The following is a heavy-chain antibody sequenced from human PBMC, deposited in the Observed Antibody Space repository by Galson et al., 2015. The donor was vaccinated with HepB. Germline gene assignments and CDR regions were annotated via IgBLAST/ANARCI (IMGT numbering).Heavy chain of an antibody. J-gene: IGHJ4*02. CDR1: GGSISSSSYY. D-gene: IGHD1-1*01. V-gene: IGHV4-39*02. CDR3: ARDPGYSHTQQHFDY. Sequence: SETLSLTCTVSGGSISSSSYYWGWIRQPPGKGLEWIGSIYYSGSTYYNPSLKSRVTISVDTSKNQFSLKLSSVTAADTAVYYCARDPGYSHTQQHFDYWGQGTLVTVSS. CDR2: IYYSGST.